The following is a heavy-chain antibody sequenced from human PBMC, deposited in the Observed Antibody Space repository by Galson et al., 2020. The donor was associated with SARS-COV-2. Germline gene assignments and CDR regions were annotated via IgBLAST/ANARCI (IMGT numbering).Heavy chain of an antibody. J-gene: IGHJ4*02. Sequence: ASENLSLTCTVTGDSVSTGGHYWSWIRQPPGKGLEWVGYVYYTERTKDNPSAERTNYSPSLKSRVTMSIDTSQNQFSLNLRSVTAADTAVYFCARVRLGDLLPLDSWGQGALVTVSS. CDR1: GDSVSTGGHY. CDR3: ARVRLGDLLPLDS. V-gene: IGHV4-61*08. D-gene: IGHD3-10*01. CDR2: VYYTERTKDNPSAERT.